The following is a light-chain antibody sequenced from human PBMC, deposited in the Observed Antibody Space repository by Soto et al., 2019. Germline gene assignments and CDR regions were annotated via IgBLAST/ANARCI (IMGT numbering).Light chain of an antibody. Sequence: EIVLTQSPATLSLSAGDRATLSCRASQRISNSLAWYQQKPGQAPKLLIYDASNLATGVPARFSGSGSGTEFTLTISSLQPEDFAVYYCQQHNNWPLTFGGGTKVEIK. V-gene: IGKV3-11*01. CDR3: QQHNNWPLT. CDR1: QRISNS. J-gene: IGKJ4*01. CDR2: DAS.